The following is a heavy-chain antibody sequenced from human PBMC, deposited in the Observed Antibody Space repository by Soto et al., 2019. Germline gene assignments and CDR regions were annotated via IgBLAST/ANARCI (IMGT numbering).Heavy chain of an antibody. CDR3: ARRLKVYSGSSPYHAAFDV. CDR2: VYPGDSDT. Sequence: GESLKISCQASGYTFSKYWIAWVRQMPGKGLEYVGIVYPGDSDTRYSPSFQGQVTISVDTSTSTAYMQWNSLKASDSAMYYCARRLKVYSGSSPYHAAFDVWGRGTTVIGSS. CDR1: GYTFSKYW. V-gene: IGHV5-51*01. J-gene: IGHJ6*02. D-gene: IGHD2-2*01.